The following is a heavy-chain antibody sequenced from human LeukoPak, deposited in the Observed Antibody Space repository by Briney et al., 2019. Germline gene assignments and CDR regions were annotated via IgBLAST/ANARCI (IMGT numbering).Heavy chain of an antibody. Sequence: QPGGSLRLSCTASGLSLNSYAMSWVRQVPGKGLEWVSASSSSDDGKWYAESVRGRFTISRDTSKNTVYLQMNSLRAEDTAVYYCARDYRGILTGYYYYYYMDVWGKGTTVTVSS. CDR3: ARDYRGILTGYYYYYYMDV. CDR1: GLSLNSYA. CDR2: SSSSDDGK. J-gene: IGHJ6*03. V-gene: IGHV3-23*01. D-gene: IGHD3-9*01.